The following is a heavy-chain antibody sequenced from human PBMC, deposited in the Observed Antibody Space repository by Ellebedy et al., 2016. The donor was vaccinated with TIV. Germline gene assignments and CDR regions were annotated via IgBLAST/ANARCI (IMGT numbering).Heavy chain of an antibody. CDR1: GFTFSLNW. CDR3: VRDLHWSYFD. CDR2: IKEDGSEE. D-gene: IGHD1-26*01. J-gene: IGHJ4*02. Sequence: GESLKISCAASGFTFSLNWMYWVRQAPGKGLEWVANIKEDGSEEYYVDSVKGRFTISRDNAKNSLYLQMNSLRAEDTAVYYCVRDLHWSYFDWGQGTQVTVSS. V-gene: IGHV3-7*03.